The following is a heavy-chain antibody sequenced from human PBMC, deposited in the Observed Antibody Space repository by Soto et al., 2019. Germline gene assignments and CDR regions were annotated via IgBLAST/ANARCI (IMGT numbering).Heavy chain of an antibody. CDR1: GFTLTELF. J-gene: IGHJ4*02. V-gene: IGHV1-24*01. Sequence: ASVKVSCKVSGFTLTELFMHWVRQAPGKGLEWMGGFDPEDGETIYAQKFQGRVTMTEDTSTDTAYMELSSLRSEDTAVYYCATGGPYYYDSSGQFDYWGQGTLVTVSS. CDR3: ATGGPYYYDSSGQFDY. CDR2: FDPEDGET. D-gene: IGHD3-22*01.